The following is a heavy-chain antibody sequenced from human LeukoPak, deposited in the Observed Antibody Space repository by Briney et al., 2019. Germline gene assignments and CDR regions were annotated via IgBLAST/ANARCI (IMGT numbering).Heavy chain of an antibody. V-gene: IGHV3-66*02. Sequence: GGSLRLSCAASGFTVSSNYMSWVRQAPGKGLEWVSVIYSGGSTYYADSVKGRFTISRDNSKNTLYLQMNSLRAEDTAVYYCARGRSGVDTVTTPFDYWGQGTLVTVSS. CDR3: ARGRSGVDTVTTPFDY. CDR2: IYSGGST. D-gene: IGHD4-17*01. CDR1: GFTVSSNY. J-gene: IGHJ4*02.